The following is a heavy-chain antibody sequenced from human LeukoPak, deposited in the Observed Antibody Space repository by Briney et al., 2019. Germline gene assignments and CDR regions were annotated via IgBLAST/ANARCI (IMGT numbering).Heavy chain of an antibody. Sequence: ASVKVSCKASGYTFTSYGISWVRQAPGQGLEWMGWISANNGNTIYARKLQGRVTRTTDTSTSTAYMELRSLRSDDTAVYYCARDLLAMIPSFSAEYWGQGTLVTVSS. CDR3: ARDLLAMIPSFSAEY. V-gene: IGHV1-18*01. J-gene: IGHJ4*02. CDR1: GYTFTSYG. CDR2: ISANNGNT. D-gene: IGHD5-12*01.